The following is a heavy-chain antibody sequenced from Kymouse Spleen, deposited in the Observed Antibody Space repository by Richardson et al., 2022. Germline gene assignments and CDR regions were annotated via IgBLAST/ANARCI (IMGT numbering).Heavy chain of an antibody. Sequence: QLQLQESGPGLVKPSETLSLTCTVSGGSISSSSYYWGWIRQPPGKGLEWIGSIYYSGSTYYNPSLKSRVTISVDTSKNQFSLKLSSVTAADTAVYYCASRYCTNGVCYDAFDIWGQGTMVTVS. CDR2: IYYSGST. J-gene: IGHJ3*02. CDR3: ASRYCTNGVCYDAFDI. CDR1: GGSISSSSYY. V-gene: IGHV4-39*01. D-gene: IGHD2-8*01.